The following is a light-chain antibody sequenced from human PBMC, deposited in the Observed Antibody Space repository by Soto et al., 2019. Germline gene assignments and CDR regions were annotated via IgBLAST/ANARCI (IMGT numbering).Light chain of an antibody. CDR2: AAS. Sequence: IQLTQSPSSLSASVGDRVTITCLASQGIGTYLAWYQQKPGKAPKLLIYAASSLQRGVPSRFSGSGSGTDFTLTISSLEPEDFATYHCQQLNSYPVTFGQGTKVEV. V-gene: IGKV1-9*01. CDR1: QGIGTY. J-gene: IGKJ1*01. CDR3: QQLNSYPVT.